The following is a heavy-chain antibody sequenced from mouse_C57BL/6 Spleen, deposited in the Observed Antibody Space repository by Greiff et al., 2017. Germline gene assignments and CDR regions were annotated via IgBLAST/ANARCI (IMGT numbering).Heavy chain of an antibody. CDR3: AREGSGSSPWLAY. J-gene: IGHJ3*01. CDR2: ISYDGSN. V-gene: IGHV3-6*01. CDR1: GYSITSGYY. Sequence: EVKLQESGPGLVKPSQSLSLTCSVTGYSITSGYYWNWIRQFPGNKLEWMGYISYDGSNNYNPSLKNRISITRDTSKNQFFLKLNSVTTEDTATYYCAREGSGSSPWLAYWGQGTLVTVSA. D-gene: IGHD1-1*01.